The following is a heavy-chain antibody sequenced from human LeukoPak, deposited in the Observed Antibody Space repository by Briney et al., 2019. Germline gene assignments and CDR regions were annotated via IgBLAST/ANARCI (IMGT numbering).Heavy chain of an antibody. V-gene: IGHV3-13*01. CDR3: ARAHGGQCGGGNCYPSFDY. Sequence: PGGSLRLSCAASGFTFSNYDMHWVRQATGKGLEWVSAVGTAGDTYYPDSVKGRFTISRENAKNSLYLQMNSLRAGDTAVYYCARAHGGQCGGGNCYPSFDYWGQGTLVTVSS. CDR2: VGTAGDT. D-gene: IGHD2-15*01. J-gene: IGHJ4*02. CDR1: GFTFSNYD.